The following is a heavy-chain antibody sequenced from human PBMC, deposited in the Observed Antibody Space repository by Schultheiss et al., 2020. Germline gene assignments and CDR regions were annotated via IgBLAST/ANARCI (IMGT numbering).Heavy chain of an antibody. Sequence: ASVKVSCKASGYTFTSYYMHWVRQAPGQGLEWMGIINPSGGSTSYAQKFQGRVTMTRDTSTSTVYMELSSLRSEDTAVYYCARRGIVVVPAANYYYHYMDVWGKGTTVTVS. J-gene: IGHJ6*03. CDR2: INPSGGST. CDR1: GYTFTSYY. CDR3: ARRGIVVVPAANYYYHYMDV. D-gene: IGHD2-2*01. V-gene: IGHV1-46*01.